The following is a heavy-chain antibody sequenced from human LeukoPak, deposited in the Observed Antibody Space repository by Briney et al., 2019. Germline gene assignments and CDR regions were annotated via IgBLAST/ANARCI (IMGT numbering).Heavy chain of an antibody. D-gene: IGHD3-3*01. J-gene: IGHJ5*02. CDR3: ARLLYDFWSGYYWFDP. CDR1: GYSISSGYY. Sequence: PSETLSLTCAVSGYSISSGYYWRWIRQPPGQGLEWIGSIYHSGSTYYNPSLKSRVTISVDTSKNQFSLKLSSVTAADTAVYYCARLLYDFWSGYYWFDPWGQGALVTVSS. V-gene: IGHV4-38-2*01. CDR2: IYHSGST.